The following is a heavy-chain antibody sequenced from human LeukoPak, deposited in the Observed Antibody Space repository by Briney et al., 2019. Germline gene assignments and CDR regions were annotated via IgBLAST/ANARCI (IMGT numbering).Heavy chain of an antibody. V-gene: IGHV4-59*01. D-gene: IGHD3-10*01. CDR2: IYYSGIT. Sequence: KSSETLSLTCTVSGASISDYYWVWLRHPPGKGLEWIGYIYYSGITNSNPSLKSRVTMSVDTSKNQSSLKLSSVTAADTAVYYCARDLNRTPLGSNWGQGTLVTVSS. CDR1: GASISDYY. J-gene: IGHJ4*02. CDR3: ARDLNRTPLGSN.